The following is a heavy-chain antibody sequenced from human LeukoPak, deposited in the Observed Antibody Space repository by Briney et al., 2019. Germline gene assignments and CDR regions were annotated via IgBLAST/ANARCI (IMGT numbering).Heavy chain of an antibody. CDR3: AKDMGVDTAMVTSLYFDY. CDR1: GFTFSSYA. Sequence: GGSLRLSCAASGFTFSSYAMRWVRQAPGEGLEWVSAISGSGGSTYYADSVKGRFSSSRDNSKNTLYLQRNSLRAEDTAVYYCAKDMGVDTAMVTSLYFDYWGQGTLVTVSS. V-gene: IGHV3-23*01. CDR2: ISGSGGST. J-gene: IGHJ4*02. D-gene: IGHD5-18*01.